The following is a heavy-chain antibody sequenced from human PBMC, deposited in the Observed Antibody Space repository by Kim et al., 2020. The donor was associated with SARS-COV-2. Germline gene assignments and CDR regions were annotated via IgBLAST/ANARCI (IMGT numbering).Heavy chain of an antibody. CDR2: VLYSGST. CDR1: GGSISSYY. V-gene: IGHV4-59*01. J-gene: IGHJ5*01. CDR3: ARFTGYSNSWIDS. Sequence: SETLSLTCTVSGGSISSYYWSWIRQPPGKGLEWVGYVLYSGSTNNNPSLKSRLTISVDTSKNQFSLRLGSVTAADTAVYYCARFTGYSNSWIDSWGQGTPVTVSS. D-gene: IGHD2-15*01.